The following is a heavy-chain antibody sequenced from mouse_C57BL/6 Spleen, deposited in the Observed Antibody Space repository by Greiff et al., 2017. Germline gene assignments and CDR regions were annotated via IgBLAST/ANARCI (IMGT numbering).Heavy chain of an antibody. V-gene: IGHV1-82*01. J-gene: IGHJ2*01. Sequence: QVQLQQSGPELVKPGASVKISCKASGYAFSSSWMNWVKQRPGKGLEWIGRIYPGDGDTNYNGKFKGKATLTADKSSSTAYMQLSSLTSEDSAVYFCARYYYGSSFPFDYWGQGTTLTVSS. D-gene: IGHD1-1*01. CDR2: IYPGDGDT. CDR1: GYAFSSSW. CDR3: ARYYYGSSFPFDY.